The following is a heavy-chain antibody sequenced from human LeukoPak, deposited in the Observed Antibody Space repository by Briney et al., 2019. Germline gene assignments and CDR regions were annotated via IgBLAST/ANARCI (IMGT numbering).Heavy chain of an antibody. CDR2: ISAYNGNT. CDR1: GYTFTSYG. V-gene: IGHV1-18*01. Sequence: ASVKVSCKASGYTFTSYGISWVRQAPGQGLEWMGWISAYNGNTNYAQKLQGRVTMTTDTSTSTAYMELRSLRSDDPAVYYCARDLAGGGELGDYFDYGGQGPLVPVSS. CDR3: ARDLAGGGELGDYFDY. D-gene: IGHD1-26*01. J-gene: IGHJ4*02.